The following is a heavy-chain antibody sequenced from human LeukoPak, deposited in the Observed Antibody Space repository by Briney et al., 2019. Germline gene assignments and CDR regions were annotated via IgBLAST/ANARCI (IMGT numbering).Heavy chain of an antibody. V-gene: IGHV3-21*01. CDR1: GFTFSSYS. Sequence: GGSLRHSCAASGFTFSSYSMNWVRQAPGKGLEWVSSISSGSSYIYYADSVKGRFTISRDNAKNSLCLQMNSLRAEDTAVYYCARGRDGSYRVDYWGQGTRVTVSS. CDR3: ARGRDGSYRVDY. CDR2: ISSGSSYI. J-gene: IGHJ4*02. D-gene: IGHD5-24*01.